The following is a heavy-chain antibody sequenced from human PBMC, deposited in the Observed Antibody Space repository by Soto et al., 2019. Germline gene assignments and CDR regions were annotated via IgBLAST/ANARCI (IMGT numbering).Heavy chain of an antibody. CDR3: ATASLRNNY. CDR1: GFTFSTYA. D-gene: IGHD1-1*01. V-gene: IGHV3-30*03. J-gene: IGHJ4*02. CDR2: VSYDASLK. Sequence: QVQLVESGGGVVQPGRSLRLSCAASGFTFSTYAMHWVRQGPDKGLEWVAVVSYDASLKYYADSVRGRFTISRDISNNTLYLQMNSLTFEDTAVYYCATASLRNNYWGQGTLVTVSS.